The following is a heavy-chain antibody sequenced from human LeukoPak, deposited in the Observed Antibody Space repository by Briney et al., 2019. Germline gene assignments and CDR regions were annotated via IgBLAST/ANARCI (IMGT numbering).Heavy chain of an antibody. D-gene: IGHD2-2*01. J-gene: IGHJ3*02. CDR1: GFTFSSYG. V-gene: IGHV3-30*18. CDR2: ISYDGSNK. CDR3: AKDFLGSSRAFDI. Sequence: PGRSLRLSCAASGFTFSSYGMHWVRQAPGKGLEWVAVISYDGSNKYFADSVKGRFTISRDNSKNTLYLQMSSLRAEDTAVYYCAKDFLGSSRAFDIWGQGTMVTVSS.